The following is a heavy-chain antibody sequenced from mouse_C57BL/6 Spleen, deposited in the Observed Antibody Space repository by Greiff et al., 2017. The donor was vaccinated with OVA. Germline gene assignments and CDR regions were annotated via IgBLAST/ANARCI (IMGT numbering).Heavy chain of an antibody. J-gene: IGHJ3*01. CDR1: GYTFTGYW. CDR3: ARRYEAYDYLAWFAY. V-gene: IGHV1-9*01. Sequence: VQLQQSGAELMKPGASVKLSCKATGYTFTGYWIEWVKQRPGHGLEWIGEILPGSGSTNYNEKFKGKATFTADTSTNTAYMQLSSLTTEDSAIYYDARRYEAYDYLAWFAYWGQGTLVTVSA. D-gene: IGHD2-4*01. CDR2: ILPGSGST.